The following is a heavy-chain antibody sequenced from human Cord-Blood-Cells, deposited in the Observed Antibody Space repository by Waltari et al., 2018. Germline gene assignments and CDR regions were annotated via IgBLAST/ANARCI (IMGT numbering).Heavy chain of an antibody. Sequence: QITLKESGPTLVKPTQTLTLTCTFSGFSLSTSGVGVGWIRQPPGKALEWLALIYWDDDKRYSPSLKSRLTLTKDTSKNQVVLTMTNMDPVDTATYYCAHRDNFWSGYDAFDIWGQGTMVTVSS. V-gene: IGHV2-5*02. J-gene: IGHJ3*02. D-gene: IGHD3-3*01. CDR3: AHRDNFWSGYDAFDI. CDR1: GFSLSTSGVG. CDR2: IYWDDDK.